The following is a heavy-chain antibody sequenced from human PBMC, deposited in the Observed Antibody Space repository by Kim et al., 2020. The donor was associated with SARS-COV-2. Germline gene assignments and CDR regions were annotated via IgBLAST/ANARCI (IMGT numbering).Heavy chain of an antibody. V-gene: IGHV3-33*01. Sequence: GGSLRLSCAASGFTFSSYGMHWVRQAPGKGLEWVAVIWYDGSNKYYADSVKGRFTISRDNSKNTLYLQMNSLRAEDTAVYYCARDLAYCGGDCPESDYWGQGTLVTVSP. D-gene: IGHD2-21*02. J-gene: IGHJ4*02. CDR3: ARDLAYCGGDCPESDY. CDR1: GFTFSSYG. CDR2: IWYDGSNK.